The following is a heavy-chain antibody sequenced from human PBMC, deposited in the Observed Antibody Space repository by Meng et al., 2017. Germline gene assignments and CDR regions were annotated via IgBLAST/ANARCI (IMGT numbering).Heavy chain of an antibody. CDR2: ISYDGSNK. J-gene: IGHJ5*02. Sequence: GESLKISCAASGFTFSSYAMHWVRQAPGKGLEWVAVISYDGSNKYYADSVKGRFTISRDNSKNTLYLQMNSLRAEDTAVYYCASFYDIPNGFDPWGQGTLVTVSS. CDR1: GFTFSSYA. V-gene: IGHV3-30*01. CDR3: ASFYDIPNGFDP. D-gene: IGHD3-9*01.